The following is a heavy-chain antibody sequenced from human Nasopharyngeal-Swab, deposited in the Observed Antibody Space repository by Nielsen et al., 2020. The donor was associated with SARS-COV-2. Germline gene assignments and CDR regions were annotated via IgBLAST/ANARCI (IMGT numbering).Heavy chain of an antibody. J-gene: IGHJ4*02. D-gene: IGHD3-10*01. CDR1: GYTFNKFA. CDR3: ARDSGKDYSSFQ. CDR2: IDTGDGNT. V-gene: IGHV1-3*04. Sequence: ASVKVSCKTSGYTFNKFAIHWMRQAPGQGLEWMGWIDTGDGNTKYSQLLQGRVIITRDTFASTVYMDLTSLRSEDTAVYYCARDSGKDYSSFQWGQGTLVTVSS.